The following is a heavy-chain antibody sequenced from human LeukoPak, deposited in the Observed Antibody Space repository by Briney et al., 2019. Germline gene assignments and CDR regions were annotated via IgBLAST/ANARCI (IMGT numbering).Heavy chain of an antibody. J-gene: IGHJ3*02. D-gene: IGHD5/OR15-5a*01. Sequence: GGSQRLSCAASGFTFSNYWIHWVRQAPGKGLVWVSRIDSDGSPTNYADSVKGRFTISRDNAKNTLYLQMNSLRAEDTAVYYCARVKSPDIVSAFDIWGQGTMVIVSS. V-gene: IGHV3-74*01. CDR3: ARVKSPDIVSAFDI. CDR2: IDSDGSPT. CDR1: GFTFSNYW.